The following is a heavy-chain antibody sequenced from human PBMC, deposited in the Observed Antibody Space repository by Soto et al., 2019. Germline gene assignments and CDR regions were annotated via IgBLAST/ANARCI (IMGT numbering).Heavy chain of an antibody. CDR3: AKNGQPPYYYYCLVV. Sequence: ASVKVSCKASGYTFTRYGISWVRQAPGQGLQWMGWISGYNGDANYAQRFQGRVSMTIDTSTTTAYMELRTLTSDDTAVYYCAKNGQPPYYYYCLVVRGQGTTVSVSS. V-gene: IGHV1-18*01. J-gene: IGHJ6*02. D-gene: IGHD2-8*01. CDR2: ISGYNGDA. CDR1: GYTFTRYG.